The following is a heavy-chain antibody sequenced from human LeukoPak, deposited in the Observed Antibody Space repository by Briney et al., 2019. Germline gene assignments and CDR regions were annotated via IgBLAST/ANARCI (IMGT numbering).Heavy chain of an antibody. J-gene: IGHJ4*02. V-gene: IGHV4-34*01. CDR1: GGSFSGYY. D-gene: IGHD5-12*01. Sequence: PSETLSLTCAVYGGSFSGYYWSWIRQPPGKGLEWIGEINHSGSTNYNPSLKSRVTISVDTSKNQFPLKLSSVTAADTAVYYCARDIVANDYWGQGTLVTVSS. CDR2: INHSGST. CDR3: ARDIVANDY.